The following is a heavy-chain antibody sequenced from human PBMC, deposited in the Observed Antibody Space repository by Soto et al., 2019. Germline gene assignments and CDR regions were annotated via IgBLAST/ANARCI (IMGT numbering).Heavy chain of an antibody. Sequence: GGSLRLSCAASGFTFSSYWMHWVRQAPGKGLAWVSRINSDGSSTSYADSVKGRFTISRDNAKNTLYLQMNSLRAEDTAVYYCARGPYCSSTSCYYFDYWGQGTLVTVSS. D-gene: IGHD2-2*01. CDR2: INSDGSST. CDR3: ARGPYCSSTSCYYFDY. V-gene: IGHV3-74*01. CDR1: GFTFSSYW. J-gene: IGHJ4*02.